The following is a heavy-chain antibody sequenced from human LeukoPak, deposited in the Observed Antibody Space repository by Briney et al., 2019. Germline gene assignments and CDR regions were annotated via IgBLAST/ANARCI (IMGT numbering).Heavy chain of an antibody. J-gene: IGHJ4*02. V-gene: IGHV3-7*04. CDR3: ARVFFLTITTPDY. CDR1: GFTFSSYW. CDR2: INQDGSEE. D-gene: IGHD5-12*01. Sequence: PGGSLRLSCAASGFTFSSYWMSWVRQAPGKGLEWVANINQDGSEEYYVDSVKGRFTISRDNAKNSLYLQMNSLRAEDTAVFYCARVFFLTITTPDYWGQGTLVTVSS.